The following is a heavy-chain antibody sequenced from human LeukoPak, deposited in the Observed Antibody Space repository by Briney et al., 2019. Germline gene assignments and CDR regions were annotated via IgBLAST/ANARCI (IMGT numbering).Heavy chain of an antibody. J-gene: IGHJ4*02. V-gene: IGHV3-23*01. D-gene: IGHD2-21*01. Sequence: GGSLRLSCAPSGFTFSTYAMNWVRQAPGKGLEWVAVIVGHGGGIHYADSVKGRFTISRDNSQNTMYLQMNDLRAEDTATYYCAKDRTPDGYYSIDFWGLGTLVTVSS. CDR3: AKDRTPDGYYSIDF. CDR1: GFTFSTYA. CDR2: IVGHGGGI.